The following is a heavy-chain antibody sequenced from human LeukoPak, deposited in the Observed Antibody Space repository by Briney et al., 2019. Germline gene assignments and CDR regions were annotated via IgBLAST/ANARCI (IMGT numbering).Heavy chain of an antibody. CDR2: ISNTGSDT. D-gene: IGHD1-26*01. J-gene: IGHJ4*02. Sequence: GGSLRLSCAASGFTFSNYAMSWVRQAPGKGLEWVSTISNTGSDTYYADSVKGRFTISRDNSKNTLYLQMNSLRAENTAVYYCARRSGEGYFDCWGQGTLVTVSS. CDR3: ARRSGEGYFDC. V-gene: IGHV3-23*01. CDR1: GFTFSNYA.